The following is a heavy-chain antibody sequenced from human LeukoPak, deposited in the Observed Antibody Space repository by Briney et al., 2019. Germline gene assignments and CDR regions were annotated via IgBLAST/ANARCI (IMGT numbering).Heavy chain of an antibody. V-gene: IGHV3-30-3*01. Sequence: GGSLRLSCAASGFTFGSYAMHWVRQAPGKGLEWVAVISYDGSNKYYADSVKGRFTISRDNSKNTLYLQMNSLRAEGTAVYYCARERSSLAGAFDIWGQGTMVTVSS. J-gene: IGHJ3*02. CDR3: ARERSSLAGAFDI. CDR1: GFTFGSYA. CDR2: ISYDGSNK. D-gene: IGHD6-6*01.